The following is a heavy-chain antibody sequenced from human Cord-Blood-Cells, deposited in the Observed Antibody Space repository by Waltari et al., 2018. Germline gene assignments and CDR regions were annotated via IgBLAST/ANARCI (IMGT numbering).Heavy chain of an antibody. Sequence: QVQLVQSGAEVKKPGASVKVSCKASGYTFTSYGISWVRQAPGQGLEWMGWISASNGNTNYAAKLQGRVTMTADTSTSTAYMELRSLRSDDTAVYYCARVGVIFGVVSNWFDPWGQGTLVTVSS. D-gene: IGHD3-3*01. CDR1: GYTFTSYG. CDR3: ARVGVIFGVVSNWFDP. CDR2: ISASNGNT. V-gene: IGHV1-18*01. J-gene: IGHJ5*02.